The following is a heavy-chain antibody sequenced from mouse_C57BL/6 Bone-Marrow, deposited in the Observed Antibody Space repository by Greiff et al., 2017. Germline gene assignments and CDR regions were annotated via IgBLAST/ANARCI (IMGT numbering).Heavy chain of an antibody. J-gene: IGHJ1*03. CDR1: GSAFTNYL. CDR3: ARRDDSYYLRYFDV. V-gene: IGHV1-54*01. D-gene: IGHD2-3*01. Sequence: QVQLMESGAELVRPGTSVKVSCKASGSAFTNYLIEWVKQRPGQGLAWIGVINPGSGGTNYNEKLKGKATLTADKSSITAYIQLSSLTSEDSAVYFCARRDDSYYLRYFDVWGTGTTVTVAS. CDR2: INPGSGGT.